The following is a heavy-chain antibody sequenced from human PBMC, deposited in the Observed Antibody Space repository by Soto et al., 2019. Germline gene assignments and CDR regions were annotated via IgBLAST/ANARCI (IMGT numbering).Heavy chain of an antibody. CDR2: INHSGST. Sequence: SETLSLTCAVYGGSFSGYYWSWIRQPPGKGLEWIGEINHSGSTNYNPSLKSRVTISVDTSKNQFSLKLSSVTAADTAVYYCARLRMAAAGTDWFDPWGQGTLVTVSS. J-gene: IGHJ5*02. V-gene: IGHV4-34*01. D-gene: IGHD6-13*01. CDR3: ARLRMAAAGTDWFDP. CDR1: GGSFSGYY.